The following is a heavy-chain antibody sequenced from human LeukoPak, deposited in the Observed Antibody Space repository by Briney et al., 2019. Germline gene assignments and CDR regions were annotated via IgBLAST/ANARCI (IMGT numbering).Heavy chain of an antibody. D-gene: IGHD6-19*01. CDR1: GFTFSNHA. V-gene: IGHV3-23*01. CDR3: AKDITGHNRGWYDY. J-gene: IGHJ4*02. CDR2: ISGSGGGT. Sequence: SGGSLRLSCAASGFTFSNHAMSWVRQAPGKGLESVSAISGSGGGTYYADSVKGRFTISRDNSKNTLYLQMNSLRVEDTAVYYCAKDITGHNRGWYDYWGQGTLVTVSS.